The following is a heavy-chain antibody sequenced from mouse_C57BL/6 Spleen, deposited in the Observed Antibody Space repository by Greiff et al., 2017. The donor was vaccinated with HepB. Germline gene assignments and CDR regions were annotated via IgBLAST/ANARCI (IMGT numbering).Heavy chain of an antibody. J-gene: IGHJ2*01. CDR2: IHPNSGST. CDR1: GYTFTSYW. Sequence: QVQLQQPGAELVKPGASVKLSCKASGYTFTSYWMHWVKQRPGQGLEWIGMIHPNSGSTNYNETFKSKATLTVDKSSSTAYMQISSLTSEDSAVYDCARRGSDYFDYWGQGTTLTVSS. CDR3: ARRGSDYFDY. V-gene: IGHV1-64*01.